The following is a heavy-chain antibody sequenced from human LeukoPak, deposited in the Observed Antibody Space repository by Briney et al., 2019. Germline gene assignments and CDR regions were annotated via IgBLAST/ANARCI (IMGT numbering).Heavy chain of an antibody. CDR3: AKGIFGVVISGDAFDI. J-gene: IGHJ3*02. D-gene: IGHD3-3*01. V-gene: IGHV3-23*01. Sequence: GGSLRLSCAASGFTFSSYAMSWVRQAPGKGLEWVSAISGSGGSTYYADSVKGRFTISRDNSKNTLYLQMNGLRAEDTAVYYCAKGIFGVVISGDAFDIWGQGTMVTVSS. CDR1: GFTFSSYA. CDR2: ISGSGGST.